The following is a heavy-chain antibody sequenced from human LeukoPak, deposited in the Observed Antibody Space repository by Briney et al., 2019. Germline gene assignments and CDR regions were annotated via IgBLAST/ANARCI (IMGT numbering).Heavy chain of an antibody. J-gene: IGHJ5*02. V-gene: IGHV4-34*01. CDR2: IYYSGST. Sequence: SETLSLTCAVYGGSFSGYYWSWIRQPPGKGLEWIGSIYYSGSTYYNPSLKSRVTISVDTSKNQFSLKLSSVTAADTAVYCCARASGDYVWGSYRYNWFDPWGQGTLVTVSS. D-gene: IGHD3-16*02. CDR3: ARASGDYVWGSYRYNWFDP. CDR1: GGSFSGYY.